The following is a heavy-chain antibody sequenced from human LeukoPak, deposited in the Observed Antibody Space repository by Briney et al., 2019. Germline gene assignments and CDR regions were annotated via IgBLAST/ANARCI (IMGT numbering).Heavy chain of an antibody. Sequence: SETLSLTCTVSGGSFRTAGDYWSWIRQRPGQTLEWIGFIYHTGTTHYSASLQTRVTISLDMSKKRFSLKLTSVTAADTAVYYCARHSGYERDWGQGTLVTVSS. D-gene: IGHD3-22*01. J-gene: IGHJ4*02. CDR3: ARHSGYERD. CDR1: GGSFRTAGDY. CDR2: IYHTGTT. V-gene: IGHV4-31*03.